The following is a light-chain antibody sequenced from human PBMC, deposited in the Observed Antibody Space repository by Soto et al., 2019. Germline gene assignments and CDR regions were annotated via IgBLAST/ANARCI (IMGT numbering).Light chain of an antibody. CDR2: AAS. CDR3: PQRNSLPFT. Sequence: DIQMTQSPSSVSASVGDRVTITCRASQGITSWLAWYQQKPWKAPKLLIYAASSLQSGVPSRFSGGGSGTDFTLTITALQPEDFATYYCPQRNSLPFTFGPGTKVAIK. V-gene: IGKV1-12*01. J-gene: IGKJ3*01. CDR1: QGITSW.